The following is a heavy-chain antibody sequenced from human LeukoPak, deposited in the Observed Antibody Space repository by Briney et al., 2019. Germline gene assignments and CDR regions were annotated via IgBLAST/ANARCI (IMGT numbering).Heavy chain of an antibody. CDR1: GFTFSSYG. CDR2: IWYDGSNK. V-gene: IGHV3-33*01. CDR3: AREGIAVADFDY. D-gene: IGHD6-19*01. Sequence: PGGSLRLSCAASGFTFSSYGMHWVRQAPGKGLEWVAVIWYDGSNKYYTDSVKGRFTISRDNSKNTLYLQMNSLRAEDTAVYYCAREGIAVADFDYWGQGTLVTVFS. J-gene: IGHJ4*02.